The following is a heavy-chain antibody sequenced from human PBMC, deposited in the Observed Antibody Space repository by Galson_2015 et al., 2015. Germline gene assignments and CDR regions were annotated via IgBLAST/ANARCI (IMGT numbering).Heavy chain of an antibody. D-gene: IGHD5-12*01. Sequence: SLRLSCAASEFTFGSYAMNWVRQGPVTGLACPSAISGSGGSTYYADSVKGRFTIFRDNAQNSVYLQMNSLHAEDTAVYYCARDVPPRYSGYDWVNWGQGTLVTVSS. CDR1: EFTFGSYA. V-gene: IGHV3-23*01. J-gene: IGHJ4*02. CDR3: ARDVPPRYSGYDWVN. CDR2: ISGSGGST.